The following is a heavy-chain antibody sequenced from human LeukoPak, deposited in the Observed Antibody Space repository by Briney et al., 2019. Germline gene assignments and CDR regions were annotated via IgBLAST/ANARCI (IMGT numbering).Heavy chain of an antibody. CDR1: GGSISSGSYY. CDR2: IYTSGST. V-gene: IGHV4-61*02. Sequence: KSSETLSLTCTVSGGSISSGSYYWRWIRQPAGKGLEWIERIYTSGSTNYNPSLKTRVTISVDTSKNQFSLKLSSVTAADTAVYYCARDAVVIDAFDIWGQGTMVTVSS. CDR3: ARDAVVIDAFDI. J-gene: IGHJ3*02. D-gene: IGHD3-22*01.